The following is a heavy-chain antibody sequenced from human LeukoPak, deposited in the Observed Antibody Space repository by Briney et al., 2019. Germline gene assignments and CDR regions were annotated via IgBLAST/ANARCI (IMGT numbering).Heavy chain of an antibody. J-gene: IGHJ4*02. D-gene: IGHD5-12*01. CDR2: IYYSGST. CDR1: GGSISSSSYY. V-gene: IGHV4-39*07. Sequence: SETLSLTCTVSGGSISSSSYYWGWIRQPPGKGLEWIGSIYYSGSTYYNPSLKSRVTISIDTSKNQFSLKLSSVTAADTAVYYCAREGAPNPLRNIDYWGQGTLVTVSS. CDR3: AREGAPNPLRNIDY.